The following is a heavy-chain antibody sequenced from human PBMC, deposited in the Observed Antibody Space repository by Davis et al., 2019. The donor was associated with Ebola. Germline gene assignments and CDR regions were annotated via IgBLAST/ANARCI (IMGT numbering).Heavy chain of an antibody. J-gene: IGHJ2*01. CDR3: ARLSYYYDSSSERGWYFDL. D-gene: IGHD3-22*01. CDR2: INHSGST. CDR1: GGSFSGYY. Sequence: PSETLSLTCAVYGGSFSGYYWSWIRQPPGKGLEWIGEINHSGSTNYNPSLKSRVTISVDTSKNQFSLKLSSVTAADTAVYYCARLSYYYDSSSERGWYFDLWGRGTLVTVSS. V-gene: IGHV4-34*01.